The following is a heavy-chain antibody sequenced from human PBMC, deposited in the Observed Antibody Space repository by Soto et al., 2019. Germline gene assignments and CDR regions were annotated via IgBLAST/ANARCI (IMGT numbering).Heavy chain of an antibody. CDR2: ISYDGSNK. J-gene: IGHJ6*02. CDR1: GFTFSSYG. CDR3: AKTFYGYEYYYYYGMDV. Sequence: SLRLSCAASGFTFSSYGMHWVRQAPGKGLEWVAVISYDGSNKYYADSVKGRFTISRDNSKNTLYLQMNSLRAEDTAVYYCAKTFYGYEYYYYYGMDVWGQGTTVTAP. V-gene: IGHV3-30*18. D-gene: IGHD5-18*01.